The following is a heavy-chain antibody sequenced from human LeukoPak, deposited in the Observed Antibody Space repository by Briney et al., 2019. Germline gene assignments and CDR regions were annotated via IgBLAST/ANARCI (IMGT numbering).Heavy chain of an antibody. CDR1: GGSISSGDYY. Sequence: SSETLSLTCTVSGGSISSGDYYWSWLRQPPGKGLEWIGYIYYSGSTYYNPSLKSRVTISVDTSKNQFSLKLSSVTAADTAVYYCARVPQQWLVPGWFDPWGQGTLVTVSS. CDR3: ARVPQQWLVPGWFDP. V-gene: IGHV4-30-4*01. CDR2: IYYSGST. J-gene: IGHJ5*02. D-gene: IGHD6-19*01.